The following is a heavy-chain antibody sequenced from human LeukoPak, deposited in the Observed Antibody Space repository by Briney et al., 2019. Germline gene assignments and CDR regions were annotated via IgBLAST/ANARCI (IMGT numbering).Heavy chain of an antibody. CDR3: ARANPYYDILTGPFDP. CDR1: GFTFSSYA. D-gene: IGHD3-9*01. V-gene: IGHV3-30-3*01. CDR2: ISYDGCNK. J-gene: IGHJ5*02. Sequence: GGSLRLSCAASGFTFSSYAMHWVRQAPGKGLEWVAVISYDGCNKYYADSVKGRFTISRDNSKNTLYLQMNSLRAEDTAVYYCARANPYYDILTGPFDPWGQGTLVTVSS.